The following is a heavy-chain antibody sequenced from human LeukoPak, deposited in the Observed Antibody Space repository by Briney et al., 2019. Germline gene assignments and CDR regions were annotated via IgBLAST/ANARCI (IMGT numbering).Heavy chain of an antibody. Sequence: ASVKVSCKASGYTFTSYYMHWVRQAPGQGLEWMGIINPSGGSTSYARKFQGRVTMTRDTSTSTVYMELSSLRSGDTAVYYCARVIGSGSRLDYWGQGTLVTVSS. CDR2: INPSGGST. V-gene: IGHV1-46*01. J-gene: IGHJ4*02. CDR3: ARVIGSGSRLDY. CDR1: GYTFTSYY. D-gene: IGHD3-10*01.